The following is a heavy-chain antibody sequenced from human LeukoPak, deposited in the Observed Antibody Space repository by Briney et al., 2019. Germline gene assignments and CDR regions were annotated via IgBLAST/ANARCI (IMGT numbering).Heavy chain of an antibody. CDR2: IGSSGAST. D-gene: IGHD4-17*01. Sequence: GGSLRLSCAASGFIFSSYAMSWVRQAPGKGLEWVSAIGSSGASTFYADSVKGRFTISRDNSKNTLYRQMNSLRAEDTAVYYCAKHGEAYGDSKTDYWGQGTLVTVSS. V-gene: IGHV3-23*01. CDR1: GFIFSSYA. J-gene: IGHJ4*02. CDR3: AKHGEAYGDSKTDY.